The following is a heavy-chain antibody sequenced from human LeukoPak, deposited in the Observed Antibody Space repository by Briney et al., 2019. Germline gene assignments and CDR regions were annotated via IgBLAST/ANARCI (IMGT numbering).Heavy chain of an antibody. D-gene: IGHD3-10*01. Sequence: PGGSLRLSCAASGFTFNNYVMSWVRQASGKGLEWVSLISGSGDRTYYAESVKGRFTISRDNSKNTLYLQMNGMRAEDTAVYSCAKGRYPGSGSYLNSHDYWGQGTLVTVSS. CDR2: ISGSGDRT. CDR3: AKGRYPGSGSYLNSHDY. V-gene: IGHV3-23*01. CDR1: GFTFNNYV. J-gene: IGHJ4*02.